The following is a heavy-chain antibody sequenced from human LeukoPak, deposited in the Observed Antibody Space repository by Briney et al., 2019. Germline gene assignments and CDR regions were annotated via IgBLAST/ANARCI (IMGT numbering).Heavy chain of an antibody. CDR2: ISSSSSYI. CDR1: GFTFSTYS. V-gene: IGHV3-21*01. CDR3: ARDHLPGYYYMDV. Sequence: PGGSLRLSCAASGFTFSTYSMNWVRQAPGKGLEWVSSISSSSSYIYYADSVKGRFTISRDNAKNSLYLQMNSLRAEDTAVYYCARDHLPGYYYMDVWGKGTTVTVSS. J-gene: IGHJ6*03.